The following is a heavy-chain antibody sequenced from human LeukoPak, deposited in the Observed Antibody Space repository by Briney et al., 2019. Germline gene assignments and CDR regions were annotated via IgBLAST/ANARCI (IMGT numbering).Heavy chain of an antibody. V-gene: IGHV1-2*02. CDR1: GYTFTGYY. CDR3: ARGGRWVVPAAITFFDY. Sequence: ASVKVSFKASGYTFTGYYMHWVRQAPGQGLEWMGWINPNSGGTNYSQKFQGRVTMTRDTSISTAYMELSRLRSDDTAVYYCARGGRWVVPAAITFFDYWGQGTLVTVSS. J-gene: IGHJ4*02. D-gene: IGHD2-2*01. CDR2: INPNSGGT.